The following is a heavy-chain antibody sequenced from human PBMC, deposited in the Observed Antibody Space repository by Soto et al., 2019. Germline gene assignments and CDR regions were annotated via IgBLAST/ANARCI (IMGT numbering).Heavy chain of an antibody. CDR1: GGSISISNW. D-gene: IGHD1-26*01. Sequence: QVQLQESGPGLVKPSTTLSLTCAVSGGSISISNWWSWVRQTPGKGLERSGQTHHSGSTNYSPSLTSRVTISGDESKNQFSLKMNSVTAADTAVYYCARGGYYFYMDVWGKGTTVTVSS. CDR3: ARGGYYFYMDV. J-gene: IGHJ6*03. CDR2: THHSGST. V-gene: IGHV4-4*02.